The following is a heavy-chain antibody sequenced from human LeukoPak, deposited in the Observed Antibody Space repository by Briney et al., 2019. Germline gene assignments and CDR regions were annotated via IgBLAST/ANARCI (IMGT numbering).Heavy chain of an antibody. V-gene: IGHV1-8*02. CDR1: GYTFTVYY. D-gene: IGHD6-13*01. CDR3: ARDLRGLYSSSWYGLGVGRGYFDL. CDR2: MNPNSGDT. J-gene: IGHJ2*01. Sequence: ASVKVSCKASGYTFTVYYMHWVRQATGQGLEWMGWMNPNSGDTGYAQNFQGRVTMTRDTSINTAYMELSSLRSEDTAVYYCARDLRGLYSSSWYGLGVGRGYFDLWGRGTLVTVSS.